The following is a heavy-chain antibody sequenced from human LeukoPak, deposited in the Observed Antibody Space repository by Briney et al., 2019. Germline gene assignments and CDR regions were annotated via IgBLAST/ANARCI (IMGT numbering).Heavy chain of an antibody. D-gene: IGHD3/OR15-3a*01. CDR3: ARDTWTFDY. CDR2: IKQDGSEK. CDR1: GFTFSSYR. Sequence: GGSLRLSCAASGFTFSSYRMIWVRQAPGKGLEWVANIKQDGSEKYYVDSVKGRFTISRDNAKNSLFLQMNSLRAEDTAVYYCARDTWTFDYWGQGTLVTVSS. J-gene: IGHJ4*02. V-gene: IGHV3-7*01.